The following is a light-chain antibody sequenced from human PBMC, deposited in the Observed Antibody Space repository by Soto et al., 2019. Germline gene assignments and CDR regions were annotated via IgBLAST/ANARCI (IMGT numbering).Light chain of an antibody. V-gene: IGLV1-40*01. CDR3: QSFDSTLSGSKV. CDR2: GNT. Sequence: QSVLTQPPSASGTPGQTVIISCSGSSSNIGSNYVSWYQRLPGTPPKLLIYGNTNRPSGVPARFSGSKSGTSASLAISDLQAEDEAAYFCQSFDSTLSGSKVFGGGTKVTVL. J-gene: IGLJ3*02. CDR1: SSNIGSNY.